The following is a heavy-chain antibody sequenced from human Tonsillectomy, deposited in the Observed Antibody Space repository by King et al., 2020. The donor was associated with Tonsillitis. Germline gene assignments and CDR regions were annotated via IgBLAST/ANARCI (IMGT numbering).Heavy chain of an antibody. CDR1: GFTFSTYG. Sequence: QLQESGGGVVQPGKSLRLSCAASGFTFSTYGLHWVRQAPGKGLEWVSVISYDGTNKYYADSVMGRFAISRDNSKNTLYLQMNSLRADDTAVYYCAMFSGVSSDIWDYWGQGTLVTVSS. D-gene: IGHD3-10*01. J-gene: IGHJ4*02. CDR3: AMFSGVSSDIWDY. CDR2: ISYDGTNK. V-gene: IGHV3-30*03.